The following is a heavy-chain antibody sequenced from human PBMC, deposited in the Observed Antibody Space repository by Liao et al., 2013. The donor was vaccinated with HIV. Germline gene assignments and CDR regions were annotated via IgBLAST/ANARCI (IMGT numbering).Heavy chain of an antibody. CDR1: GDSISSGNYY. D-gene: IGHD3-3*01. CDR3: ARVDQYYDYWRGYENWFDP. Sequence: QVQLQESGPGLVKPSQTLSLTCTVSGDSISSGNYYWSWIRQPAGKGLEWIGRIYSSGSTNYNPSLKSRVTMSVDTSKNQFSLKLSSVTAADTAVYYCARVDQYYDYWRGYENWFDPWGQGTLVTVSS. J-gene: IGHJ5*02. CDR2: IYSSGST. V-gene: IGHV4-61*02.